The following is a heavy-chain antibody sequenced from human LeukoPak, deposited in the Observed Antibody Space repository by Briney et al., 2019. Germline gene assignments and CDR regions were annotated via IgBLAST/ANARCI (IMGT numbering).Heavy chain of an antibody. D-gene: IGHD5-18*01. J-gene: IGHJ4*02. CDR1: NYSISTDYY. Sequence: SETLSLTCSVSNYSISTDYYWGWIRQPPGKGLEWIGYLYYTGSTNYNPSLKSRVTISADTSRNQLSLKLNSVTAADTAVYYCARGPPGYSYGYYFDNWGLGTLVTVSS. V-gene: IGHV4-61*01. CDR3: ARGPPGYSYGYYFDN. CDR2: LYYTGST.